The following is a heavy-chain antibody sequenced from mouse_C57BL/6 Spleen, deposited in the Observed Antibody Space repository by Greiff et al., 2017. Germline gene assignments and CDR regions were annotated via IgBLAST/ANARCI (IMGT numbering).Heavy chain of an antibody. J-gene: IGHJ1*03. CDR3: ARVWDDWYFDV. Sequence: VQLQQSGPELVKPGASVKISCKASGYAFSSSWMNWVKQRPGKGLEWIGRIYPGDGDTNYNGKFKGKATLTADKSSSTAYMQLSSLTSEDSAVYFWARVWDDWYFDVWGTGTTVTVSS. D-gene: IGHD4-1*01. V-gene: IGHV1-82*01. CDR1: GYAFSSSW. CDR2: IYPGDGDT.